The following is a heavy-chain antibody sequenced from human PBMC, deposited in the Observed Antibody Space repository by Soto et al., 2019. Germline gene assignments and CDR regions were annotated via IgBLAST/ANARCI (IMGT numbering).Heavy chain of an antibody. CDR1: GFTFSNYG. J-gene: IGHJ5*02. D-gene: IGHD6-13*01. V-gene: IGHV3-30*18. CDR3: AKGSSSTWYGSHDP. CDR2: IAYDGSNK. Sequence: QVQLVESGGGVVQPGRSLRLSCAASGFTFSNYGTHWVRQAPGKGLEWVAVIAYDGSNKYYADSVKGRFTISRDNSKNTLYLQLNGLRAEDTAIYYCAKGSSSTWYGSHDPWGQGTLVTVSS.